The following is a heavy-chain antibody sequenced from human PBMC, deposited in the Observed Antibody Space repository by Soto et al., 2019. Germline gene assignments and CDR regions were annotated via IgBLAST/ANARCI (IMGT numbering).Heavy chain of an antibody. Sequence: SGPAGDPTQTLTLTCTFSGFSLSTTGVGVSWIRQPPGKALEWLALIYWHDDKRYSPSLKSRLTITKDTSKNQVVLTMTNMDPVDTATYYCAHRGGATVGLYYFDYWGQGALVTVSS. CDR1: GFSLSTTGVG. CDR3: AHRGGATVGLYYFDY. CDR2: IYWHDDK. J-gene: IGHJ4*02. D-gene: IGHD3-16*01. V-gene: IGHV2-5*01.